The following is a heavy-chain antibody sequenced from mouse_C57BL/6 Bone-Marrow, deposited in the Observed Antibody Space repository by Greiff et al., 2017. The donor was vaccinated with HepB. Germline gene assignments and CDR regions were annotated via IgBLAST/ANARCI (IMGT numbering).Heavy chain of an antibody. CDR2: ISNGGGST. CDR1: GFTFSDYY. D-gene: IGHD1-1*01. Sequence: EVKLQESGGGLVQPGGSLKLSCAASGFTFSDYYMSWVRQTPEKRLEWVAYISNGGGSTYYPDTVKGRFTISRDNATNTLYLQMSRLKSEDTALYYCGRRGLLDEMDDWGQGTAVTVSS. CDR3: GRRGLLDEMDD. V-gene: IGHV5-12*01. J-gene: IGHJ4*01.